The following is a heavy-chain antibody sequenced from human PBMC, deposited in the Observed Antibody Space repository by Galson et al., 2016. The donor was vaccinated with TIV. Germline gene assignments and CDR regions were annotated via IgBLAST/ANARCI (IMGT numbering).Heavy chain of an antibody. J-gene: IGHJ4*02. D-gene: IGHD2-21*02. CDR3: ARLRSCGGDCYYFDY. V-gene: IGHV3-20*01. CDR1: GFTFDAYD. Sequence: RLSCAASGFTFDAYDMNWVRQAPGKGLEWVSGINWNGGSTGYADSVKGRFTISRDNAKNSLYLQMNSLRAEDTALYHCARLRSCGGDCYYFDYWGQGTLVTVSS. CDR2: INWNGGST.